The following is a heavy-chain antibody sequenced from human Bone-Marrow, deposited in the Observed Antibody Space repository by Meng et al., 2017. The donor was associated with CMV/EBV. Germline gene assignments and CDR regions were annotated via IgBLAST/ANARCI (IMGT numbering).Heavy chain of an antibody. D-gene: IGHD3-22*01. Sequence: GESLKISCAASGFMFSRYWMSWVRQAPGKGLEWVAIIKQDGSETRYVDSVKGRFTISKESAKNTLYLQMISLRAEDTGVYYCVRAPTTYFYDRSASDEDVWGQGTTVTVSS. CDR3: VRAPTTYFYDRSASDEDV. J-gene: IGHJ6*02. V-gene: IGHV3-7*01. CDR1: GFMFSRYW. CDR2: IKQDGSET.